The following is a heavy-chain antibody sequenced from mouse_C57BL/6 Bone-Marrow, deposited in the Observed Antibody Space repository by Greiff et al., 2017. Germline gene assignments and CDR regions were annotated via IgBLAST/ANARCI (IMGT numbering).Heavy chain of an antibody. CDR1: GYTFTSYW. J-gene: IGHJ3*01. CDR2: IHPTSGST. CDR3: ARGQLRLPFAY. Sequence: QVQLQQPGAELVKPGASVKLSCKASGYTFTSYWMHWVKQRPGQGLEWIGMIHPTSGSTNYNEKFKSKATLTVDKSSSTAYMQLSSLTSEDSAVYYCARGQLRLPFAYWGQGTLVTVSA. D-gene: IGHD3-2*02. V-gene: IGHV1-64*01.